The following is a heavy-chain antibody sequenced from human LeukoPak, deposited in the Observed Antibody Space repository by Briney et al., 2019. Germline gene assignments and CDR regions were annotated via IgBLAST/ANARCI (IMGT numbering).Heavy chain of an antibody. CDR2: INEDGTSA. Sequence: PGGSLRLSCAASGFGFSVYWMHWVRQAPGKGLVWVADINEDGTSASHADSVKGRFTISRDNAKNTLYLQMNSLTVEDTAVYYCARVPTNSYGFGQWGQGSLVTVSS. V-gene: IGHV3-74*01. J-gene: IGHJ4*02. D-gene: IGHD5-18*01. CDR3: ARVPTNSYGFGQ. CDR1: GFGFSVYW.